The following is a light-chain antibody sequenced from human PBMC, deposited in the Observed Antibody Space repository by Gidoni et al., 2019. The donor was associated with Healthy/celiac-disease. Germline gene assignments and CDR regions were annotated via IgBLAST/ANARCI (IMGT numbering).Light chain of an antibody. J-gene: IGKJ2*01. Sequence: IRLPQSPSSLSASTGDRDTITCRASHGFISYLAWCQQKPGKAPKLLIYAASTLQSGVPSRFSGSGSGTDFTLTISCLQSEDFATYYCKQYYSYPHTFGQGTKLEIK. V-gene: IGKV1-8*01. CDR3: KQYYSYPHT. CDR1: HGFISY. CDR2: AAS.